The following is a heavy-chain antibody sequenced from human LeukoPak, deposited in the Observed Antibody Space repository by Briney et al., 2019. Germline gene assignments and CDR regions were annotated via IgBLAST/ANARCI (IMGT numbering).Heavy chain of an antibody. J-gene: IGHJ6*03. V-gene: IGHV3-21*06. CDR3: ARDPYSGNYGAYYYYYMDV. Sequence: GGSLRLSCAASGFTFSSYAMSWVRQAPGKGLEWVSSITSSSSYIYYADSVKGRFTISRDNAKNSLYLQMDSLRVEDTAEYYCARDPYSGNYGAYYYYYMDVWGKGTTVTVSS. D-gene: IGHD1-26*01. CDR2: ITSSSSYI. CDR1: GFTFSSYA.